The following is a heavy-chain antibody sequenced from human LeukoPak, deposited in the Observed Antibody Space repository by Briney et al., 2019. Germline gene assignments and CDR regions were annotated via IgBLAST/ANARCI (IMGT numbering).Heavy chain of an antibody. J-gene: IGHJ4*02. D-gene: IGHD3-9*01. CDR1: GGSISSYY. V-gene: IGHV4-4*07. CDR3: ARDKVDSYDILTGYYSGFFDY. Sequence: SETLSLTCTVSGGSISSYYWSWIRQPAGKGLEWIGRIYTSGSTNYNPSLKSRVTMSVDTSKNQFSLKLSSVTAADTAVYYCARDKVDSYDILTGYYSGFFDYWGQGTLVTVSS. CDR2: IYTSGST.